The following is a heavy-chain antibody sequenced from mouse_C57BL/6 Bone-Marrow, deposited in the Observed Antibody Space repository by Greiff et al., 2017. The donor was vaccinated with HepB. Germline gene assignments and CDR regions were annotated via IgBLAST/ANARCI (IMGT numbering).Heavy chain of an antibody. D-gene: IGHD2-1*01. J-gene: IGHJ4*01. CDR1: GYTFTSYW. Sequence: QVQLQQPGAELVRPGSSVKLSCKASGYTFTSYWMHWVKQRPIQGLEWIGNIDPSDSETHYNQKFKDKATLTVDKSSSTAYMQLRSLTSEDSAVYYCARPGGNYANYAMDYWGQGTSVTVSS. V-gene: IGHV1-52*01. CDR2: IDPSDSET. CDR3: ARPGGNYANYAMDY.